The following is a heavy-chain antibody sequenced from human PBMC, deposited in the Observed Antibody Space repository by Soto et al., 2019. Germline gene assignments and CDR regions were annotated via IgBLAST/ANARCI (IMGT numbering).Heavy chain of an antibody. CDR1: GLSLSSFC. CDR3: SRSLDS. CDR2: RNPDGSEK. V-gene: IGHV3-7*01. J-gene: IGHJ4*02. Sequence: GGSMRLSCAASGLSLSSFCMDWGRHAQGKGLEWVANRNPDGSEKQYVDSVKGRFTISRDNAKNSLYLQMSSVTAEDSALYYCSRSLDSWGQGTRVTVSS.